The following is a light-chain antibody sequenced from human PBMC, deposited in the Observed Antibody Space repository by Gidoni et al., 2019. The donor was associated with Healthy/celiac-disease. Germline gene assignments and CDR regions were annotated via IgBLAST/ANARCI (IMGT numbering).Light chain of an antibody. CDR1: QSISSY. Sequence: DIQMTQSPSSLSASVGDRVTITCRASQSISSYLNWYQQNPGKAPKLLIYAASSLKSGVPSRFSGIGSGTDFTLTISSLQPEDFATYYCQQSYSTPYTFGQGTKLEIK. V-gene: IGKV1-39*01. J-gene: IGKJ2*01. CDR2: AAS. CDR3: QQSYSTPYT.